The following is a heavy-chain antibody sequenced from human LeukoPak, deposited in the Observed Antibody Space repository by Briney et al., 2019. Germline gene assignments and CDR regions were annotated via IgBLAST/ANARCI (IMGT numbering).Heavy chain of an antibody. J-gene: IGHJ4*02. Sequence: SETLSLTCTVSGGSISSYYWSWIRQPAGKGLEWIGRIYTSGSTNYNPSLKSRVTMSVDTSKNQFSLKLSSVTAADTAVYYCARGVGYGDYGRSPFDYWGQGTLVTVSS. CDR2: IYTSGST. CDR3: ARGVGYGDYGRSPFDY. CDR1: GGSISSYY. V-gene: IGHV4-4*07. D-gene: IGHD4-17*01.